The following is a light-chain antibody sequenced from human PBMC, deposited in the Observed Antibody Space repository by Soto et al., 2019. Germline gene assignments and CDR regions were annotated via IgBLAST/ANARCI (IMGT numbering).Light chain of an antibody. J-gene: IGKJ2*01. V-gene: IGKV1-39*01. CDR2: AAS. CDR3: QQSYSIPYT. Sequence: DIQMTQSPSSLSASVGDRVTITGRASQSISSYLNWYQQKPGKAPKHLIYAASSLQSGVTSRLSGSESGTDVTLTISSMQPEDFATHYCQQSYSIPYTFGEGTKLEIK. CDR1: QSISSY.